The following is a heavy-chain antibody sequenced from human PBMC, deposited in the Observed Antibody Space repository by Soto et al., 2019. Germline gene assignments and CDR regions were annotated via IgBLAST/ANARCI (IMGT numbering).Heavy chain of an antibody. CDR1: GFTFSSYA. Sequence: EVQLLESGVGLVQPGGSLRLSCVGSGFTFSSYAMSWVRQAPGKGLEWVSAISGSGGSTYYADSVKGRFTISRDNAKNTLYLQMNSLRAEDTAVYYCAKSLGPLEAFDIWGQGTMVTVSS. V-gene: IGHV3-23*01. CDR3: AKSLGPLEAFDI. CDR2: ISGSGGST. J-gene: IGHJ3*02. D-gene: IGHD3-10*01.